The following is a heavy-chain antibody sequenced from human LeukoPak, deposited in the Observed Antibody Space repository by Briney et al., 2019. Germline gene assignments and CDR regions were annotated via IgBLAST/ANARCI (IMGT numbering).Heavy chain of an antibody. CDR2: INAAGDDM. Sequence: GGSLRLSCVASGFTFPTYSMAWVRQAPGKGLDWVPSINAAGDDMYYADSVKGRFSISRDNLTNTLYLQMHSLRAEDRAIYYCAKGIFGVIHNGIDVWGQGTAVTVSS. CDR3: AKGIFGVIHNGIDV. J-gene: IGHJ6*02. CDR1: GFTFPTYS. V-gene: IGHV3-23*01. D-gene: IGHD3-3*01.